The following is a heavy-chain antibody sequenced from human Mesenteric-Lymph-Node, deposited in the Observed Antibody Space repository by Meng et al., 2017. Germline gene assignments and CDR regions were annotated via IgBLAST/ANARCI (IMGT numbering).Heavy chain of an antibody. CDR2: IWYDGSNK. V-gene: IGHV3-33*01. CDR3: ARDYGSGSLDY. CDR1: GFTFSSYG. D-gene: IGHD3-10*01. J-gene: IGHJ4*02. Sequence: GESLKISCAASGFTFSSYGMHWVRQAPGKGLEWVAVIWYDGSNKYYADSVKGRFTISRDNSKNTLYLQMNSLRAEDTAVYYCARDYGSGSLDYWGQGTLVTVSS.